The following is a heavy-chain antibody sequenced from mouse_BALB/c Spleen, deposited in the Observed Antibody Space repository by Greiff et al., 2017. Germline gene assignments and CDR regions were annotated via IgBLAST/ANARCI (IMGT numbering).Heavy chain of an antibody. D-gene: IGHD2-2*01. Sequence: EVKLMESGGGLVKPGGSLKLSCAASGFTFSSYAMSWVRQTPEKRLEWVATISSGGSYTYYPDSVKGRFTISRDNAKNTLYLQMSSLRSEDTAMYYCARRRSYEVTTTYFDVWGAGTTVTVSS. V-gene: IGHV5-9-3*01. CDR3: ARRRSYEVTTTYFDV. CDR1: GFTFSSYA. J-gene: IGHJ1*01. CDR2: ISSGGSYT.